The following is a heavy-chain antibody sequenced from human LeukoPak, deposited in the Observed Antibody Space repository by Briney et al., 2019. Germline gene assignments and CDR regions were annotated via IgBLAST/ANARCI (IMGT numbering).Heavy chain of an antibody. CDR1: GGSISSGSYY. CDR3: ARSSEGRYYYDSSGFSYYYYYMDV. D-gene: IGHD3-22*01. Sequence: SQTLSLTCTVSGGSISSGSYYWSWIRQPAGKGLEWIGRIYASGSTNYNPSLKSRVTISVDTSKNQFSLKLSSVTAADTAVYYCARSSEGRYYYDSSGFSYYYYYMDVWGKGTTVTISS. V-gene: IGHV4-61*02. CDR2: IYASGST. J-gene: IGHJ6*03.